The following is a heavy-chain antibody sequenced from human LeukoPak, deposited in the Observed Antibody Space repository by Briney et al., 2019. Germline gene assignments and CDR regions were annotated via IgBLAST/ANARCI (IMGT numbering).Heavy chain of an antibody. J-gene: IGHJ1*01. Sequence: GESLKISCKGSGYSFTIYWIGWVRQMPGKGLEWMGIIYPGDSDTRYSPSFQGQVTISADKSISTAYLQWSSLKASDTAMYYCARTAAAGTRDFQHWGQGTLVTVSS. D-gene: IGHD6-13*01. CDR1: GYSFTIYW. CDR2: IYPGDSDT. CDR3: ARTAAAGTRDFQH. V-gene: IGHV5-51*01.